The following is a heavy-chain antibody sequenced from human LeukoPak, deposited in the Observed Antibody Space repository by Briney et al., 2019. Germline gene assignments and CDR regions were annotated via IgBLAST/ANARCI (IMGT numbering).Heavy chain of an antibody. Sequence: SETLSLTCTVSGGSISSYYWSWIRQPPGKGLEWIGYIYYSGSTNYNPSLKSRVTISVDTSKNQFSLKLSSVTASDTAVYYCARENPFTIFGVVISWFDPWGQGTLVTVSS. CDR1: GGSISSYY. CDR3: ARENPFTIFGVVISWFDP. CDR2: IYYSGST. J-gene: IGHJ5*02. D-gene: IGHD3-3*01. V-gene: IGHV4-59*01.